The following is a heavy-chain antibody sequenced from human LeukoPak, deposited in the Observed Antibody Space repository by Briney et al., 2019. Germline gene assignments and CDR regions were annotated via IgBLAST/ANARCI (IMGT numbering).Heavy chain of an antibody. Sequence: GGSLRLSCAASGFTFSNHEMNWVRQAPGKGLEWVSYISNNGNTIYYADSVKGRFSISRDNAKNSLLLQLNSLSAEDPAIYYCARGLRRGFCSSASCSVFDYWGQGTLVTVSS. CDR3: ARGLRRGFCSSASCSVFDY. CDR1: GFTFSNHE. V-gene: IGHV3-48*03. J-gene: IGHJ4*02. CDR2: ISNNGNTI. D-gene: IGHD2-2*01.